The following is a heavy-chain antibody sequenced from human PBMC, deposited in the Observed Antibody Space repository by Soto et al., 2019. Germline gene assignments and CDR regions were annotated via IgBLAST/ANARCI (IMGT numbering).Heavy chain of an antibody. CDR2: ISGSGGST. D-gene: IGHD3-10*01. J-gene: IGHJ6*02. V-gene: IGHV3-23*01. CDR3: AKDRGEYPRYYYGMDV. CDR1: GFTFSSYA. Sequence: PGGSLRLSCAASGFTFSSYAMSWVRQAQGKGLEWVSAISGSGGSTYYADAVEGRFTISRDNSKNTLYLQMNSLRAEDTAVYYCAKDRGEYPRYYYGMDVWGQGTTVTVSS.